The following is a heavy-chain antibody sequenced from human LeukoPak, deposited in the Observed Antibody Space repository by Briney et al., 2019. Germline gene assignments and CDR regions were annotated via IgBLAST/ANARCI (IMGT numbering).Heavy chain of an antibody. J-gene: IGHJ4*02. Sequence: ASVKVSCKASGYTFTGYYMHWVRQAPGQGLEWMGWINPNSGGTSYAQKFQGRVTMTRDTSISTAYMELSRLRSDDTAVYYCASSGEVYAIPTFDYWGQGTLVTVSS. CDR2: INPNSGGT. D-gene: IGHD2-8*01. CDR3: ASSGEVYAIPTFDY. CDR1: GYTFTGYY. V-gene: IGHV1-2*02.